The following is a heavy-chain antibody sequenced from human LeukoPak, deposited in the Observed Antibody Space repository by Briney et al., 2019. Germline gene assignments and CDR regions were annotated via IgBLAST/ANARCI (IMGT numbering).Heavy chain of an antibody. J-gene: IGHJ4*02. D-gene: IGHD1-26*01. Sequence: PSETLSLTCTVSGGSISSYYWSWIRQPPGKGLEWIGYIYYSGSTNYNPSLKSRVTISVDTSKNQFSLKLSSATAADTAVYYCARDTVGADYWGQGTLVTVSS. CDR2: IYYSGST. V-gene: IGHV4-59*01. CDR1: GGSISSYY. CDR3: ARDTVGADY.